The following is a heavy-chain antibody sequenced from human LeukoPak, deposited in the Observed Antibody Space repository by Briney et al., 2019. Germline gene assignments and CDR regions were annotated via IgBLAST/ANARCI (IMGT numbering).Heavy chain of an antibody. CDR3: ARDASGSPFY. D-gene: IGHD1-26*01. CDR2: IYYSGST. J-gene: IGHJ4*02. Sequence: SETLSLTCTVSGGSISSSSYYWGWIRQPPGKGLEWIGSIYYSGSTYYNPSLKSRVTISVDTSKNQFSLKLSSVTAADTAVYYCARDASGSPFYWGQGTLVTVSS. V-gene: IGHV4-39*07. CDR1: GGSISSSSYY.